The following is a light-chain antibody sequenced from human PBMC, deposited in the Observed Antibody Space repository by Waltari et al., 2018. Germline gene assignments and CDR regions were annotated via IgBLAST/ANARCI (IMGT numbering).Light chain of an antibody. CDR2: GVN. CDR3: QAYDTTLSVV. CDR1: GSNLGAGYA. V-gene: IGLV1-40*01. Sequence: QSVLTQPPSVSGAPGQRVTISCSGSGSNLGAGYAVPWYRQHPGKAPALLIYGVNTRPPGVSDRFSGSQFDNSASLSIAGLQADDEADYYCQAYDTTLSVVFGGGTKLTVL. J-gene: IGLJ2*01.